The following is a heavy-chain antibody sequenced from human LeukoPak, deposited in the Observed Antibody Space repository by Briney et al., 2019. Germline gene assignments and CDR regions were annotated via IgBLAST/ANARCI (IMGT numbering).Heavy chain of an antibody. CDR1: GYSFTTYW. J-gene: IGHJ4*02. CDR2: IYPGDSDT. CDR3: ARARYCSGGSCYAEY. Sequence: GESLKIPCKGSGYSFTTYWIGWVRQMPGKGLEWMGIIYPGDSDTRYSPSFQGQVTISADKSITTAYLQWSSLKASDTAMYYCARARYCSGGSCYAEYWGQGTLVTVSS. V-gene: IGHV5-51*01. D-gene: IGHD2-15*01.